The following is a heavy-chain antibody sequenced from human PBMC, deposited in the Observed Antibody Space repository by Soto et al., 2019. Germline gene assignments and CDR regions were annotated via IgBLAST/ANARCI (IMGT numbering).Heavy chain of an antibody. Sequence: GASVKVSCKASGGTFSSYAISWVRQAPGQGLEWMGGIIPIFGTANYAQRFQGRVTITADESTSTAYMELSSLRSEDTAVYYCARDGITGTTGRRYAFDIWGQGTMVTVS. CDR2: IIPIFGTA. CDR1: GGTFSSYA. J-gene: IGHJ3*02. CDR3: ARDGITGTTGRRYAFDI. D-gene: IGHD1-7*01. V-gene: IGHV1-69*13.